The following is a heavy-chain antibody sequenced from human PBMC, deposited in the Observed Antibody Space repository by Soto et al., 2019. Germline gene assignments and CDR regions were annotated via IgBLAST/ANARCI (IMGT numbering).Heavy chain of an antibody. CDR3: AKAGSSSWYFYYGMDV. D-gene: IGHD6-13*01. V-gene: IGHV3-30*18. CDR1: GFTFSSYG. J-gene: IGHJ6*02. CDR2: ISYDGSNK. Sequence: QVQLVESGGGVVQPGRSLRLSCAASGFTFSSYGMHWVRQAPGKGLEWVAVISYDGSNKYYADSVKGRFTISRDNSKNTLYLQMNSLRAEDTAVYYCAKAGSSSWYFYYGMDVWGQGTTVTVSS.